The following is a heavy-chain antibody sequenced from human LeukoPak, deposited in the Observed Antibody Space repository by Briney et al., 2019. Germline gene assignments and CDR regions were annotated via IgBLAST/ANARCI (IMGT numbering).Heavy chain of an antibody. CDR1: GFTFDDYT. Sequence: GGSLRLSCAASGFTFDDYTMHWVRQAPGKGLEWVSLISWDGGSTYYADSVKGRFTISRDNSKNSPYLQMNSLRTEDTALYYCAKAGVGATHFDYWGQGTLVTVSS. D-gene: IGHD1-26*01. V-gene: IGHV3-43*01. CDR2: ISWDGGST. J-gene: IGHJ4*02. CDR3: AKAGVGATHFDY.